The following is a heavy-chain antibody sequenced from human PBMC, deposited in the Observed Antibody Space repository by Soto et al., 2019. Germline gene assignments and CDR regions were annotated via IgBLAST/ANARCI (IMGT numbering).Heavy chain of an antibody. Sequence: GPLRLSGAASVFTFSSYGMHWVRQAPGKGLEWVAVISYDGSNKYYADSVKGRFTISRDNSKNTLYLQMSSLGAEDTAVYYCAKDAGIAAAGPGAFDIWGQGTMVTVSS. CDR1: VFTFSSYG. V-gene: IGHV3-30*18. D-gene: IGHD6-13*01. CDR3: AKDAGIAAAGPGAFDI. CDR2: ISYDGSNK. J-gene: IGHJ3*02.